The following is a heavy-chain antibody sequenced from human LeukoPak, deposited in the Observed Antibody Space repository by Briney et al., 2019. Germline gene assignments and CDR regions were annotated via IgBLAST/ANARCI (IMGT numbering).Heavy chain of an antibody. CDR2: MNPNSGNT. CDR3: ALGAGGMYYFDY. V-gene: IGHV1-8*01. J-gene: IGHJ4*02. CDR1: GYTFTSYD. D-gene: IGHD3-16*01. Sequence: GASVKVSCKASGYTFTSYDINWVRQATGQGLEWMGWMNPNSGNTGYAQKFQGRVTMTRNTSISTAYMELSSLRAEDTAVYCCALGAGGMYYFDYWGQGTLVTVSS.